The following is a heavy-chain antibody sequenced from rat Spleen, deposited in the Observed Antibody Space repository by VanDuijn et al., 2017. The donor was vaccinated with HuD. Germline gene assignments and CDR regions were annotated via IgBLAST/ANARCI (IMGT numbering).Heavy chain of an antibody. CDR1: GFSLISYA. CDR2: ISSGGTT. V-gene: IGHV2-6*01. Sequence: QVQLKESGPGLVQPSQTLSLTCTVSGFSLISYAVSWVRQPPGKGLEWIAAISSGGTTYYHSPLKSRLSITRDTSKSQVFLEMNSLQTGDTAIYFCTSFYYYDGSYYYPFPYWGQGTLVTVSS. CDR3: TSFYYYDGSYYYPFPY. D-gene: IGHD1-12*02. J-gene: IGHJ3*01.